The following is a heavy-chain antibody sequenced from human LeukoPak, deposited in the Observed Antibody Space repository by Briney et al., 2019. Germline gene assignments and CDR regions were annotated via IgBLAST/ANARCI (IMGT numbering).Heavy chain of an antibody. CDR1: GGTFSSYA. V-gene: IGHV1-69*13. J-gene: IGHJ3*02. CDR2: IIPIFGTA. CDR3: ARAGGDYVPSGAFDI. D-gene: IGHD4-17*01. Sequence: SVTVSCKASGGTFSSYAISWVRQAPGQGLEWMGGIIPIFGTANYAQKFQGRVTITADESTSTAYMELSSLRSEDTAVYYCARAGGDYVPSGAFDIWGQGTMVTVSS.